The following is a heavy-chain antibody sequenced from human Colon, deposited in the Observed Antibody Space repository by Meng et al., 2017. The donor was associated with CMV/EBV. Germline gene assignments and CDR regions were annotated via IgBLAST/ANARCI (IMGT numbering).Heavy chain of an antibody. CDR1: GGSVSSGSYY. Sequence: ETLSLTCTVSGGSVSSGSYYWSWIRQPPGKGLEWVSTISSSSTYIFYAESVKGRFTISRDNAKNSLYLQMSSLRAEDTAVYYCARTLGHCNSTSCPDAFDVWGQGTMVTVSS. D-gene: IGHD2-2*01. CDR2: ISSSSTYI. V-gene: IGHV3-21*01. J-gene: IGHJ3*01. CDR3: ARTLGHCNSTSCPDAFDV.